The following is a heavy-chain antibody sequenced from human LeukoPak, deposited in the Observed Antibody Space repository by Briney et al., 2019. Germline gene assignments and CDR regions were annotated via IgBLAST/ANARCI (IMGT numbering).Heavy chain of an antibody. CDR3: ARDNVDTAMVRQVYFDY. V-gene: IGHV4-34*01. D-gene: IGHD5-18*01. CDR2: INHSGST. J-gene: IGHJ4*02. Sequence: PSETLSLTCAVYGGSFSGYYWSWIRQPPGKGLEWIGEINHSGSTNYNPSLKSRVTISVDTSKNQFSLELSSVTAADTAVYYCARDNVDTAMVRQVYFDYWGQGTLVTVSS. CDR1: GGSFSGYY.